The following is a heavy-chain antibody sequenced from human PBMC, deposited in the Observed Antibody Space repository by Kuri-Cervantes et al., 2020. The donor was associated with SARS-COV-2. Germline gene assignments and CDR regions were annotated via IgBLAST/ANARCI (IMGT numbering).Heavy chain of an antibody. Sequence: GSLRLSCAASGFTVSSNYMSWIRQPPGKGLEWIGYIYYSGSTNYNPSLKSRVTISVDTSKNQFSLKLSSVTAADTAVYYCAQSRSIAARRPWYFDLWGRGTLVTVSS. CDR2: IYYSGST. D-gene: IGHD6-6*01. J-gene: IGHJ2*01. CDR3: AQSRSIAARRPWYFDL. CDR1: GFTVSSNY. V-gene: IGHV4-59*02.